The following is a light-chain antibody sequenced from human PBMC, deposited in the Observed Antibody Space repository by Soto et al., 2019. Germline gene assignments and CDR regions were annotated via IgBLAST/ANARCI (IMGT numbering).Light chain of an antibody. J-gene: IGKJ4*01. CDR2: AAS. V-gene: IGKV1-16*02. CDR3: QQYQSHPLT. Sequence: DIQMTQSPSSLSASVGDRVTITCRASQDISYYLAWFQQKPGKAPESLIYAASRLQSGVPSKFSGSGAGTDFTLTISSLQPEDFAVYYGQQYQSHPLTFGGGTRVEI. CDR1: QDISYY.